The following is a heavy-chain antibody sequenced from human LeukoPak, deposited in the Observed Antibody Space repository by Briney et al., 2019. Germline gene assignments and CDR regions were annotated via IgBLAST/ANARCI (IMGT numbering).Heavy chain of an antibody. V-gene: IGHV3-30*02. D-gene: IGHD3-22*01. CDR2: IRFDGSNK. J-gene: IGHJ4*02. Sequence: GGSLRLSCAASGFPFSSYGMHWVRQAPGKGLEWVAFIRFDGSNKYYADSVKGRCTISRDNSKNTLYLQMNSLRAEDTAVYYCAKDSYYDSSGYYYAGYFDYWGQGTLVTVSS. CDR3: AKDSYYDSSGYYYAGYFDY. CDR1: GFPFSSYG.